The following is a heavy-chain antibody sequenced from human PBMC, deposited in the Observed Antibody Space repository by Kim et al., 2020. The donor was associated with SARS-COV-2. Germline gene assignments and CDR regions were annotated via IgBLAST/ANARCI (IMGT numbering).Heavy chain of an antibody. CDR2: IIPIFGTA. V-gene: IGHV1-69*13. CDR1: GGTFSSYA. D-gene: IGHD3-10*01. Sequence: SVKVSCKASGGTFSSYAISWVRQAPGQGLEWMGGIIPIFGTANYAQKFQGRVTITADESTSTAYMELSSLRSEDTAVYYCARAVRELWFEQNYFDYWSQGTLVTVSS. J-gene: IGHJ4*02. CDR3: ARAVRELWFEQNYFDY.